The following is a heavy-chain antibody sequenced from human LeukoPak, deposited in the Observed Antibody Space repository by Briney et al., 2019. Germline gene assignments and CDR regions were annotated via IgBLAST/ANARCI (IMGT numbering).Heavy chain of an antibody. J-gene: IGHJ4*02. D-gene: IGHD5-18*01. CDR1: GFTFINYA. V-gene: IGHV4-34*08. Sequence: GSLRLSCAASGFTFINYAMSWIRQPPGKGLEWIGEINHSGSTNYNPSLKSRVTISVDTSKNQFSLKLSSVTAADTAVYYCAQLWPLFSNSGEYYFDYWGQGTLVTVSS. CDR3: AQLWPLFSNSGEYYFDY. CDR2: INHSGST.